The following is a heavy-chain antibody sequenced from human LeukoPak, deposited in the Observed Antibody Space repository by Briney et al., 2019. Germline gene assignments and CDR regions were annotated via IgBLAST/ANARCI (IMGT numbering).Heavy chain of an antibody. CDR3: ARVGYSSGWLRL. D-gene: IGHD6-19*01. J-gene: IGHJ4*02. Sequence: TGGSLRLSCAASGFTFSSYSMNWVRQAPGKGLEWVSSISSSSSYIYYADSVKGRFTISRDNSKNTLYLQMNSLRAEDTAVYYCARVGYSSGWLRLWGQGTLVTVSS. V-gene: IGHV3-21*04. CDR2: ISSSSSYI. CDR1: GFTFSSYS.